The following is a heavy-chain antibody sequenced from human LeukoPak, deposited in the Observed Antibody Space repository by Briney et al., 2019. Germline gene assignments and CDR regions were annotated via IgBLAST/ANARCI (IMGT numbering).Heavy chain of an antibody. CDR1: GGSLSGYY. CDR2: VNYRGST. D-gene: IGHD5-12*01. CDR3: AREIIVARGAFDI. Sequence: SETLSLTCAVYGGSLSGYYWSWFRQPPGKGLEWVGEVNYRGSTNYNPSLKSRVTISVDTSKNQFSLKLSSVTAADTAVYYCAREIIVARGAFDIWGQGTMVTVSS. J-gene: IGHJ3*02. V-gene: IGHV4-34*01.